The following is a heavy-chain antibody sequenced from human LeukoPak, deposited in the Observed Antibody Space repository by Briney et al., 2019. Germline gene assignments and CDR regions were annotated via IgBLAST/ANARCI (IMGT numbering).Heavy chain of an antibody. CDR1: GYTLTELS. CDR3: ATGEDIWFDY. Sequence: GASVKVSCKASGYTLTELSMHWVRQAPGKGLEWMGGFDPEDGETICAQKFQGRVTMTEDTSTDTAYMELSSLRSEDTAVYYCATGEDIWFDYWGQGTLVTVSS. CDR2: FDPEDGET. V-gene: IGHV1-24*01. D-gene: IGHD5-12*01. J-gene: IGHJ4*02.